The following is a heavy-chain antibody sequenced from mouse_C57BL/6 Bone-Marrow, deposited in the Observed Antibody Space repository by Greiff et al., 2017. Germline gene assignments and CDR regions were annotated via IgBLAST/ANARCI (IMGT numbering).Heavy chain of an antibody. CDR3: ASSSVYFAY. CDR2: IYPGSGST. CDR1: GYTFTSYW. V-gene: IGHV1-55*01. Sequence: VQLQQPGAELVKPGASVKMSCTASGYTFTSYWIPWVKQRPGQGLEWIGDIYPGSGSTDYTEKFKSKATLTVDTSSSTAYMQLSSLTSEDSAVYYCASSSVYFAYWGQGTTLTVSA. J-gene: IGHJ2*01. D-gene: IGHD3-1*01.